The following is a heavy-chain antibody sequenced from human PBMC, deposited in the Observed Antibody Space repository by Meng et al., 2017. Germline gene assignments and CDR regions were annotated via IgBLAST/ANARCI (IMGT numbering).Heavy chain of an antibody. D-gene: IGHD2-21*02. CDR3: AHRRGDSREGWFDP. CDR1: VFLRTISGVG. J-gene: IGHJ5*02. V-gene: IGHV2-5*01. Sequence: SPPQLVILTQHVTLHCTFFVFLRTISGVGVDWIRQPPGKALEWLAFIYWYDDKRYSPSLKSRLTITKDTSKNQVVLTMTNMDPVDTATYYCAHRRGDSREGWFDPWGQGTLVTVSS. CDR2: IYWYDDK.